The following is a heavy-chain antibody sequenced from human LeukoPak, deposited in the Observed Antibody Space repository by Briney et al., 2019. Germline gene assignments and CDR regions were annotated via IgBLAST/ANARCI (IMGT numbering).Heavy chain of an antibody. CDR3: ARDKGVTAGTTDY. V-gene: IGHV4-4*07. CDR2: ISASGST. Sequence: SETLFLTCSVSGGSISSSYWSWIRQPAGKGLEWIGRISASGSTNYNPSLKSRATLSVDTSKNQFSLKLNSVTAADAAVYYCARDKGVTAGTTDYWGQGTLVTVSS. D-gene: IGHD1-14*01. J-gene: IGHJ4*02. CDR1: GGSISSSY.